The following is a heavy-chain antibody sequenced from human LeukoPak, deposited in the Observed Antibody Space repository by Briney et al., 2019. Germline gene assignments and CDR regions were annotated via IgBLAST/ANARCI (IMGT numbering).Heavy chain of an antibody. CDR2: ISDSGRST. J-gene: IGHJ4*02. Sequence: GGSLRLSCAASGFTFRNSTMSWVRQAPGKGLEWVAAISDSGRSTYYADSVKGRFTISRDNSKNTLYLQMSSLRAEDTAVYYCAKDHSDYASFFDYWGQGTLVTVSS. D-gene: IGHD5-12*01. V-gene: IGHV3-23*01. CDR1: GFTFRNST. CDR3: AKDHSDYASFFDY.